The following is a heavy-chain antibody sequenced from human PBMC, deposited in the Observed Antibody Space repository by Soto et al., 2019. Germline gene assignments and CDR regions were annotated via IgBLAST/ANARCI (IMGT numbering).Heavy chain of an antibody. CDR1: GGSISTSSYH. Sequence: PPETLFLTCTVSGGSISTSSYHSGWIRQAQGKGLEWIGRIYYSGSTYYNPSTKSRATISVDTSNNQFSLKLSSVTAADTAVYYCARYVVPAANYHRMDVWGQGSTLTASS. CDR3: ARYVVPAANYHRMDV. CDR2: IYYSGST. V-gene: IGHV4-39*01. J-gene: IGHJ6*02. D-gene: IGHD2-2*01.